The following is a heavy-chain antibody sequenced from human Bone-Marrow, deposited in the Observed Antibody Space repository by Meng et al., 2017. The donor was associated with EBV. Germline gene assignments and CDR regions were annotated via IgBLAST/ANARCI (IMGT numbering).Heavy chain of an antibody. J-gene: IGHJ4*02. Sequence: EVQLVESGGGLVKPGGSLRLSCAASGFTCSSYSMNWVRQAPGKGLEWVSSISSSSSYIYYADSMKGRFTISRDNAKNSLFLQMNSLRAEDTAVYYCARIGGGYCSGGSCYSQGHLDYWGQGTLVTVSS. CDR2: ISSSSSYI. V-gene: IGHV3-21*01. CDR1: GFTCSSYS. CDR3: ARIGGGYCSGGSCYSQGHLDY. D-gene: IGHD2-15*01.